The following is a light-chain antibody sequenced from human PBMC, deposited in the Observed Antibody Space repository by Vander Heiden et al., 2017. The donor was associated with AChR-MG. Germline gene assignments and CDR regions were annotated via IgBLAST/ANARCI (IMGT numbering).Light chain of an antibody. V-gene: IGKV3-11*01. CDR3: QQSGTWPPYT. CDR2: DAS. CDR1: QRISSY. J-gene: IGKJ2*01. Sequence: ELVLTHSPATLSLSPGEGATLTCRASQRISSYLAWYQQKPGQAPRLLIYDASNRASGIPARFSGSGSGTDFTLTISSLEPEDFAVYYCQQSGTWPPYTFGQGTKLEI.